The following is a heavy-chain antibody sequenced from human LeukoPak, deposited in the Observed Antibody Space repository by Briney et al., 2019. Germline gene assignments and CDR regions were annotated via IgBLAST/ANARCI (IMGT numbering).Heavy chain of an antibody. D-gene: IGHD3-9*01. V-gene: IGHV4-39*07. J-gene: IGHJ4*02. CDR2: IYYSGST. Sequence: SETLSLTCTVSGGSISSSSYYWGWIRQPPGTGLEWIGSIYYSGSTYYNPSLKSRVTISVDTSKNQFSLKLSSVTAADTAVYYCARGGGILTGYPLGYWGQGTLVTVSS. CDR3: ARGGGILTGYPLGY. CDR1: GGSISSSSYY.